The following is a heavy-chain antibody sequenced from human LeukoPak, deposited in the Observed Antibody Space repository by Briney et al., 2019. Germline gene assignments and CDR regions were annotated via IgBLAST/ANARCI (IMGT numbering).Heavy chain of an antibody. V-gene: IGHV1-2*02. CDR1: GYTFTDYY. Sequence: ASVKVSCKTSGYTFTDYYIHWVRQAPGQGLEWMGWINPYSGATNYPQKFQGRVTMTTDTSTSTAYMELRSLRSDDTAVYYCASCSGGSCWYFDYWGQGTLVTVSS. J-gene: IGHJ4*02. CDR2: INPYSGAT. D-gene: IGHD2-15*01. CDR3: ASCSGGSCWYFDY.